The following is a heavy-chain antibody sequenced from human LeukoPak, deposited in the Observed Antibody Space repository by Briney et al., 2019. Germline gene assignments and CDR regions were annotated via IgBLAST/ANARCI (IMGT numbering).Heavy chain of an antibody. CDR1: GFTFSDYY. J-gene: IGHJ4*02. Sequence: GGSLRLSCAASGFTFSDYYMSWIRQAPGKGLEWVSYISSSGSDISYADSVKGRFTISRDNAKNSLYLQMNSLRAEDTAVYYCARVVVGYSHGYYFDYWGQGTLVTVSS. CDR2: ISSSGSDI. V-gene: IGHV3-11*01. D-gene: IGHD5-18*01. CDR3: ARVVVGYSHGYYFDY.